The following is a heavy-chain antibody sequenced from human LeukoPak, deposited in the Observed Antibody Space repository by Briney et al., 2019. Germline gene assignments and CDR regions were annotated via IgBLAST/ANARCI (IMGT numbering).Heavy chain of an antibody. V-gene: IGHV4-30-4*08. D-gene: IGHD5-12*01. CDR1: GGSISSGDYY. Sequence: SQTLSLTCTVSGGSISSGDYYWSWIRQPPGKGLEWIGYIYYSGSTYYNPSLKSRVTISVDTSKNQFSLKLSSVTAADTAVYYCARDRATWHWFDPWGQGTLVTVSS. CDR2: IYYSGST. J-gene: IGHJ5*02. CDR3: ARDRATWHWFDP.